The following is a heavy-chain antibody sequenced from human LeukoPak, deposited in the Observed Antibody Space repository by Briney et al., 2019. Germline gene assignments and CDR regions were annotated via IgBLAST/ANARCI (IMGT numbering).Heavy chain of an antibody. CDR1: GGSISSGGYS. CDR3: ARWFDYYYGMDV. D-gene: IGHD3-10*01. J-gene: IGHJ6*02. V-gene: IGHV4-30-2*01. CDR2: IYHSGST. Sequence: SETLSLTCAVSGGSISSGGYSWSSIRQPPGKGLEWIGYIYHSGSTYYNPSLKSRVTISVDRSKNQFSLKLSSVTAADTAVYYCARWFDYYYGMDVWGQGTTVTVSS.